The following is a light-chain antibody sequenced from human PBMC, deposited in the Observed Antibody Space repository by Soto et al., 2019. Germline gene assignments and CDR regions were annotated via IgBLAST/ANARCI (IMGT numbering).Light chain of an antibody. J-gene: IGLJ2*01. V-gene: IGLV2-14*01. CDR3: SSYTSSSTLVV. CDR1: SSDVGGYNY. Sequence: QSVLTQPASVSGSPGQSITISCTGTSSDVGGYNYVSWYQQHPGKAPKLMIYEVSNRPSGVSNRCSGSKSGNTASLTIYGLQAEDEADYCCSSYTSSSTLVVFGGGTKLTVL. CDR2: EVS.